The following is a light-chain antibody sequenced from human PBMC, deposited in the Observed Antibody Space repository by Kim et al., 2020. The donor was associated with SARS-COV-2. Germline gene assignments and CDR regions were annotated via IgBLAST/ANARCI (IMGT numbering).Light chain of an antibody. CDR3: QAWDSSTLVV. CDR1: KLGDKY. V-gene: IGLV3-1*01. J-gene: IGLJ2*01. CDR2: QDS. Sequence: VSPGQTASITCSGDKLGDKYACWYQQKPGQSPVLVIYQDSKRPSGIPERFSGSNSGNTATLTISGTQAMDEADYYCQAWDSSTLVVFGGGTKLTVL.